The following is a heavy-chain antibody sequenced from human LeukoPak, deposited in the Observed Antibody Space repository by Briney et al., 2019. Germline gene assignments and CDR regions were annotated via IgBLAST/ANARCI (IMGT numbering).Heavy chain of an antibody. D-gene: IGHD6-13*01. Sequence: GGSLRLSCAASGFPFSTYAMSWVRLAPGKGLEWVSTISGSGTSTYYAASVKGRFTISRDSSKSTLFLQMDSLRDEDSAVYYCAKDPVIAAAGTGWYYFDYWGQGTLVTVSS. V-gene: IGHV3-23*01. CDR2: ISGSGTST. CDR1: GFPFSTYA. J-gene: IGHJ4*02. CDR3: AKDPVIAAAGTGWYYFDY.